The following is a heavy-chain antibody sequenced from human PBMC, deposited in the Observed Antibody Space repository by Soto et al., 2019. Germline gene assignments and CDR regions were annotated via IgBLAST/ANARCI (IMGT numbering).Heavy chain of an antibody. Sequence: SVKVSCKASGGIFGSYVFNWVRQAPGQGLEWMGGIIPIFGTANYAQKFQGRVTITADESTSTAYMELSSLRSEDTAVYYCASSVAKYYYYGMDVWGQGTTVTVSS. V-gene: IGHV1-69*13. J-gene: IGHJ6*02. CDR1: GGIFGSYV. CDR3: ASSVAKYYYYGMDV. D-gene: IGHD5-12*01. CDR2: IIPIFGTA.